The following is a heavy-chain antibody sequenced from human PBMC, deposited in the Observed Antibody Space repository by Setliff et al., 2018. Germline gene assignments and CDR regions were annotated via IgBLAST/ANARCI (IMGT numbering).Heavy chain of an antibody. CDR2: IIPKNGVT. CDR1: GYTFTGYY. Sequence: ASVKVSCKASGYTFTGYYLHWVRQAPGQGLEWMGRIIPKNGVTNYAKNFQGRVTVTSDTSITTAYMELSSLKSDDTAVYYCARAGPGNRGDSTVWPPDYWYFDVWGRGTLVTVSS. V-gene: IGHV1-2*06. J-gene: IGHJ2*01. D-gene: IGHD6-19*01. CDR3: ARAGPGNRGDSTVWPPDYWYFDV.